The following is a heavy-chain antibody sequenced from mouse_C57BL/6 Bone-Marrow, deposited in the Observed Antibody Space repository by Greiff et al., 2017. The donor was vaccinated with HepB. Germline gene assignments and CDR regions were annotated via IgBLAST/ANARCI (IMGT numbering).Heavy chain of an antibody. CDR1: GFTFSSYA. Sequence: EVKLMESGEGLVKPGGSLKLSCAASGFTFSSYAMSWVRQTPEKRLEWVAYISSGGDYIYYADTVKGRFTISRDNARNTLYLQMSSLKSEDTAMYYCKRDLLPGNFDYWGQGTTLTVSS. CDR3: KRDLLPGNFDY. J-gene: IGHJ2*01. V-gene: IGHV5-9-1*02. CDR2: ISSGGDYI. D-gene: IGHD2-1*01.